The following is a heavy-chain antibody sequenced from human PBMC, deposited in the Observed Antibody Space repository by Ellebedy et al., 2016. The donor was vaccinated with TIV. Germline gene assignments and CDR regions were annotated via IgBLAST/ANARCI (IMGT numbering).Heavy chain of an antibody. CDR3: ASNYYDSSGYYYYYGMDV. V-gene: IGHV3-21*01. J-gene: IGHJ6*02. D-gene: IGHD3-22*01. CDR1: GFTFSSYS. CDR2: ISSSSSYI. Sequence: GGSLRLSXAASGFTFSSYSMNWVRQAPGKGLEWVSSISSSSSYIYYADSVKGRFTISRDNAKNTLYLQMNSLRAEDTAVYYCASNYYDSSGYYYYYGMDVWGQGTTVTVSS.